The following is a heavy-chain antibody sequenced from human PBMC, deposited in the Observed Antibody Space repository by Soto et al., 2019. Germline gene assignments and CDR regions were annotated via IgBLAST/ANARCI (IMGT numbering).Heavy chain of an antibody. CDR3: ARVTWSGHLTSDL. CDR1: GFTFSSNS. D-gene: IGHD3-3*01. Sequence: EVQVVESGGGLVQPGGSLRLSCAASGFTFSSNSMNWVRQAPGKGLEWISYISSSSSTIYADSVKGRFTISRDNAKNSLYLQMNSLRDEDTAVYYCARVTWSGHLTSDLWGQGTLVTVSS. V-gene: IGHV3-48*02. CDR2: ISSSSSTI. J-gene: IGHJ5*02.